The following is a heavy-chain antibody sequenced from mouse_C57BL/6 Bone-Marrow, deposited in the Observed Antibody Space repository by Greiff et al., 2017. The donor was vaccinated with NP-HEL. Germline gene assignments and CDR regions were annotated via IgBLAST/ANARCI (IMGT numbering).Heavy chain of an antibody. CDR2: IDPSDSET. CDR3: ARQIYDGYYLYFDY. Sequence: QVQLKQPGAELVRPGSSVKLSCKASGYTFTSYWMHWVKQRPIQGLEWIGNIDPSDSETHYNQKFKDKATLTVDKSSSTAYMQLSSLTSEDSAVYYCARQIYDGYYLYFDYWGQGTTLTVSS. V-gene: IGHV1-52*01. D-gene: IGHD2-3*01. CDR1: GYTFTSYW. J-gene: IGHJ2*01.